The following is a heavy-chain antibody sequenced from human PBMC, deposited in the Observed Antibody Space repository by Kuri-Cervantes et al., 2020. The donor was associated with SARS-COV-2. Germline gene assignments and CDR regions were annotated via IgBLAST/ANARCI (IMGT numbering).Heavy chain of an antibody. CDR1: GFTFSSYA. CDR2: ISYDGSNK. D-gene: IGHD6-19*01. Sequence: GESLKISCAASGFTFSSYAMHWVRQAPGKGLEWVAVISYDGSNKYYADSVKGRFTISRDNSKNTLYLQMNSLRAEDTAVYYCARGKSMAAVAGTGGGGDYWGQGTLVTVSS. V-gene: IGHV3-30-3*01. J-gene: IGHJ4*02. CDR3: ARGKSMAAVAGTGGGGDY.